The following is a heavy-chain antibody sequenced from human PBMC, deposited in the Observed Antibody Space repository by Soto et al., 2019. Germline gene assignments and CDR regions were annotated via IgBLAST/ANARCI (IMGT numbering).Heavy chain of an antibody. J-gene: IGHJ4*02. D-gene: IGHD2-15*01. V-gene: IGHV3-30*18. Sequence: QVQLVESGGGVVQPGRSLRLSCAASGFTFSSYGMHWVRQAPGKGLEWVAVISYDGSNKYYADSVKGRFTISRDNSKNTLYLQMNSLRAEDTAVYYCAKNAGGYCSGGSCYSIDYWGRGTLVTVSS. CDR2: ISYDGSNK. CDR3: AKNAGGYCSGGSCYSIDY. CDR1: GFTFSSYG.